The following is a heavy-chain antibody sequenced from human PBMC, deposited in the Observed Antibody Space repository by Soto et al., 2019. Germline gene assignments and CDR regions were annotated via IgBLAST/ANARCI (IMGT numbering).Heavy chain of an antibody. CDR3: AKDLGQPRPHAFDI. V-gene: IGHV3-23*01. CDR2: ISGSGGST. J-gene: IGHJ3*02. CDR1: GFTLSDSY. D-gene: IGHD3-16*01. Sequence: PGGSLRLSCAASGFTLSDSYIDWVRQAPGKGLEWVSAISGSGGSTYYADSVKGRFTISRDNSKNTLYLQMNSLRAEDTAVYYCAKDLGQPRPHAFDIWGQGTMVTVSS.